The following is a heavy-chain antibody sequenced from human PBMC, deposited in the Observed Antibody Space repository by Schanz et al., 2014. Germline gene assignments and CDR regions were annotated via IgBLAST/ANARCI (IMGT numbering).Heavy chain of an antibody. Sequence: EVQLVESGGVVVQPGGSLKLSCAASGFTFSASAMHWVRQAPGKGLEWVGHIRSKPNNYATEYAASMKGRFTISRDDSKNTTYLQMNSLRAGDTAVYYCAKDGRLPYYGTGSDFDYWGQGTLXAVSS. CDR1: GFTFSASA. D-gene: IGHD3-22*01. CDR2: IRSKPNNYAT. CDR3: AKDGRLPYYGTGSDFDY. V-gene: IGHV3-73*01. J-gene: IGHJ4*02.